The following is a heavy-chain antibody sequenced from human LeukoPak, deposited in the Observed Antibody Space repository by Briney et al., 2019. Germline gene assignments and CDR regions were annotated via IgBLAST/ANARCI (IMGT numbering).Heavy chain of an antibody. CDR2: IKSKTDGGTT. V-gene: IGHV3-15*01. Sequence: GGSLRLSCAASGFTFSNAWMSWVRQAPGKGLEWVGRIKSKTDGGTTDYAAPVKGRFTISRDDSKNTLYLQMNSLKTEDTAVYYCAKGRGGSCYDCWGQGTLVTVSS. CDR1: GFTFSNAW. CDR3: AKGRGGSCYDC. D-gene: IGHD2-15*01. J-gene: IGHJ4*02.